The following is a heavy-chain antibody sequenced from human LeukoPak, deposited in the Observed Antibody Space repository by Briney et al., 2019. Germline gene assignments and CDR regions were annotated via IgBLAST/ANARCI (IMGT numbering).Heavy chain of an antibody. CDR3: TPVLMVYAHWFDP. J-gene: IGHJ5*02. CDR1: GYTFTGYY. CDR2: INPNSGGT. D-gene: IGHD2-8*01. V-gene: IGHV1-2*02. Sequence: ASVKVSCKASGYTFTGYYMHWVRQAPGQGLEWMGWINPNSGGTNYAQKFQGRVTMTRDTSISTAYMELSRLRSDDTAVYYCTPVLMVYAHWFDPWGQGTLVTVSS.